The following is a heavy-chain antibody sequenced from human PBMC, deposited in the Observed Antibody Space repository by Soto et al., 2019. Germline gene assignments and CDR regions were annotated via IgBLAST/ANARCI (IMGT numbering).Heavy chain of an antibody. CDR3: ARDLRSSHHYYYGMDV. CDR1: GFTFSSYG. J-gene: IGHJ6*02. Sequence: GGSPRLSCAASGFTFSSYGMHWVRQAPGKGLEWVAVIWYDGSNKYYADSVKGRFTISRDNSKNTLYLQMNSLRAEDTAVYYCARDLRSSHHYYYGMDVWGQGTTVTVSS. D-gene: IGHD6-13*01. CDR2: IWYDGSNK. V-gene: IGHV3-33*01.